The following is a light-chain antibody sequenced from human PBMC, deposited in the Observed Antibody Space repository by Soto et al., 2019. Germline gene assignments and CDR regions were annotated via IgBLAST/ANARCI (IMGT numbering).Light chain of an antibody. Sequence: EIVMTQSPATLSVSPGERATPSCRASQSVSSNLAWYQQKPGQAPRLHIYGASTRATGIPARFSGSGSGTEFTLTISSLQSEDFAVYYCQQYNNWPLTFGGGTKVEIK. CDR2: GAS. V-gene: IGKV3-15*01. CDR3: QQYNNWPLT. J-gene: IGKJ4*01. CDR1: QSVSSN.